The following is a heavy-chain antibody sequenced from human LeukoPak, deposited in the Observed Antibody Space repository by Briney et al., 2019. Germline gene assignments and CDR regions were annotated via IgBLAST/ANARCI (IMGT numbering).Heavy chain of an antibody. Sequence: ASVSVSCKASGYTFTSYYMHWVRQAPGQGLEWMGIINPSGGNTSYAQTFQGRVTMTRDTSTSTVYMELSSLRSEDTALYYCARADIANPDFDYWGQGTLVTVSS. CDR3: ARADIANPDFDY. CDR1: GYTFTSYY. D-gene: IGHD5-12*01. J-gene: IGHJ4*02. CDR2: INPSGGNT. V-gene: IGHV1-46*01.